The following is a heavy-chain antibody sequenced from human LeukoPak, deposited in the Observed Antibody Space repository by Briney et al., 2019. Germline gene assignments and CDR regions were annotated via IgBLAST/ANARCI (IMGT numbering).Heavy chain of an antibody. V-gene: IGHV1-2*02. CDR1: GYTFTGYY. CDR3: ARPLLWWPQVGYFDY. CDR2: INPNSGGT. D-gene: IGHD4/OR15-4a*01. J-gene: IGHJ4*02. Sequence: GASVKVSCKASGYTFTGYYMHWVRQAPGQGLEWMGWINPNSGGTNYAQKFQGRVTMTRDTSISTAYMDLSRLRSDDTAVYYCARPLLWWPQVGYFDYWGQGSLVTVSS.